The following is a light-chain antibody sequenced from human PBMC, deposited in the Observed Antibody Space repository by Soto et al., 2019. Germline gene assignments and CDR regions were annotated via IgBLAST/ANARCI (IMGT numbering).Light chain of an antibody. V-gene: IGKV3-15*01. CDR3: QHYTNWPFT. J-gene: IGKJ4*01. CDR1: HSVSTS. Sequence: EIVMTQSPATLSVSPGERATLSCRASHSVSTSLAWYQQKPGQAPRLLIYDASTRATGLPARFSGSGSGTDFTLNISSLQSEDFAVYYCQHYTNWPFTFGGGTKVEIK. CDR2: DAS.